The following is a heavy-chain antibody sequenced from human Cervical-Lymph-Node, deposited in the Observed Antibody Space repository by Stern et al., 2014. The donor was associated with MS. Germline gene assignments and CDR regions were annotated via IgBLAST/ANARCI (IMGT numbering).Heavy chain of an antibody. CDR1: GGTFSNYD. Sequence: VQLVESGAEVKKPGSSVKVSCKASGGTFSNYDISWVRQAAGQGLEWMGGIIPIFGTSNYAQKFQGRLTITADKSTSTAYMELSDLRSADTAVYYCARQGLGIRTSDYWGQGTLVTVSS. CDR3: ARQGLGIRTSDY. J-gene: IGHJ4*02. CDR2: IIPIFGTS. D-gene: IGHD1-14*01. V-gene: IGHV1-69*06.